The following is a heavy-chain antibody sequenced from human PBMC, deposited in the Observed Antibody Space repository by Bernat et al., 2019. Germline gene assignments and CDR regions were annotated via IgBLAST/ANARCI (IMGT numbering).Heavy chain of an antibody. D-gene: IGHD6-19*01. V-gene: IGHV1-2*04. CDR3: ARAEGSGWSAPFVY. CDR1: GYTFTGYY. CDR2: INPNSGGT. J-gene: IGHJ4*02. Sequence: QVQLVQSGAEVKKPGASVKVSCKASGYTFTGYYMHWVRQAPGQGLEWMGWINPNSGGTNYAQKFQGWVTMTRDTSISTAYMELSSLRSEDTAVYYCARAEGSGWSAPFVYWGQGTLVTVSS.